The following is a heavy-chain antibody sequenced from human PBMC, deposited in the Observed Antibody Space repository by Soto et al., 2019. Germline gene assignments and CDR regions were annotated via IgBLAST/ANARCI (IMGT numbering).Heavy chain of an antibody. Sequence: QVQLQESGPGLVKPSETLSLTCTVSGGSISSYYWSWIRQPPGKGLEWIGYIYYSGITNYNPSLKSRVTISVDTSKNLFSLKLSSMTAADTAVYYCARRYGYSFDYWGLGTLVTVSS. CDR2: IYYSGIT. CDR1: GGSISSYY. CDR3: ARRYGYSFDY. D-gene: IGHD1-1*01. V-gene: IGHV4-59*08. J-gene: IGHJ4*02.